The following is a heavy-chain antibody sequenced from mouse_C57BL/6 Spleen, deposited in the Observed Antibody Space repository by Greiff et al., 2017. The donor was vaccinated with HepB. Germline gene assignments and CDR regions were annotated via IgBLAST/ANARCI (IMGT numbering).Heavy chain of an antibody. CDR3: ARCPLLLLRQSPHYFDY. CDR1: GYTFTSYW. Sequence: QVQLQQPGAELVKPGASVKLSCKASGYTFTSYWMHWVKQRPGRGLEWIGRIDPNSGGTKYNEKFKSKATLTVDKPSSTAYMQLSSLTSEDSAVYYCARCPLLLLRQSPHYFDYWGQGTTLTVSS. D-gene: IGHD1-1*01. V-gene: IGHV1-72*01. J-gene: IGHJ2*01. CDR2: IDPNSGGT.